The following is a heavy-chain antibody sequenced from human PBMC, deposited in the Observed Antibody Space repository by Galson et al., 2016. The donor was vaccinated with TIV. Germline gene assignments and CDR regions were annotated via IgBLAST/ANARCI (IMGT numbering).Heavy chain of an antibody. CDR3: ARCRGDYYYGIDV. CDR2: VYYSGAT. J-gene: IGHJ6*02. CDR1: GFTVGNNY. Sequence: LRLSCAASGFTVGNNYMSWVRQPPGKGLEWIGYVYYSGATNYNPSLKRRVTLSVDRSTNQFSLRLNSVTAADTAVYSCARCRGDYYYGIDVWGQGTTVTVSS. D-gene: IGHD3-10*01. V-gene: IGHV4-59*02.